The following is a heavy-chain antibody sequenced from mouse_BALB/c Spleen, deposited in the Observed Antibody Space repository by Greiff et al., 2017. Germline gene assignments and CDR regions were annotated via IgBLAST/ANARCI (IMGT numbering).Heavy chain of an antibody. V-gene: IGHV1-18*01. CDR3: ARVYRYESYYAMDY. CDR1: GYTFTDYN. CDR2: INPNNGGT. Sequence: EVQLQQSGPELVKPGASVKIPCKASGYTFTDYNMDWVKQSHGKSLEWIGDINPNNGGTIYNQKFKGKATLTVDKSSSTAYMELRSLTSEDTAVYYCARVYRYESYYAMDYWGQGTSVTVSS. D-gene: IGHD2-14*01. J-gene: IGHJ4*01.